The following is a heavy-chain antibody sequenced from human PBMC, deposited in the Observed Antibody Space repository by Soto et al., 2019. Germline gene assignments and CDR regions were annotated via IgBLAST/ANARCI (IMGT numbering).Heavy chain of an antibody. CDR3: ARVLSVAVAGDPGDY. CDR2: ISAYNGNT. Sequence: GPSVKVSCKASGYTFTSYGISWVRQAPGQGLEWMGWISAYNGNTNYAQKLQGRVTMTTDTSTSTAYMELRSLRSDDTAVYYCARVLSVAVAGDPGDYWGQGTLVTVS. V-gene: IGHV1-18*01. J-gene: IGHJ4*02. CDR1: GYTFTSYG. D-gene: IGHD6-19*01.